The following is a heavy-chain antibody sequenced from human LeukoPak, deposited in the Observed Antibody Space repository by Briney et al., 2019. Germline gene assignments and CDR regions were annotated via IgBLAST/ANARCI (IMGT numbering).Heavy chain of an antibody. CDR2: ISGSGFHT. CDR3: ARRKFYRLGKKKEPNWFDS. Sequence: GGSLRLSCEASGFTFESFDMTWVRQAPGKGLEWVSLISGSGFHTFYAASVRGRFTVSRDNSKNTTYLQMNTLRAEDTAIYYCARRKFYRLGKKKEPNWFDSWGQGTLVTVSS. CDR1: GFTFESFD. D-gene: IGHD3-16*01. V-gene: IGHV3-23*01. J-gene: IGHJ5*01.